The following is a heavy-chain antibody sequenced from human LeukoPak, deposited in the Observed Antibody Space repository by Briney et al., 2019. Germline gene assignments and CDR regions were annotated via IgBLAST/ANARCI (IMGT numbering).Heavy chain of an antibody. CDR3: AKGSSGYDYYFDY. Sequence: GGSLRLSCAASGFTVSSNYMSWVRQAPGKGLEWVSVIYSGGSTYYADSVKGRFTISTDNSKNTLYLQMNSLRAEDTAVYYCAKGSSGYDYYFDYWGQGTLVTVSS. J-gene: IGHJ4*02. V-gene: IGHV3-66*01. D-gene: IGHD5-12*01. CDR2: IYSGGST. CDR1: GFTVSSNY.